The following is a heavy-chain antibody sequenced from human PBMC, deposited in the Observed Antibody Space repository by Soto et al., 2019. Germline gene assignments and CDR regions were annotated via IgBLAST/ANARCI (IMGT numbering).Heavy chain of an antibody. V-gene: IGHV1-46*01. CDR3: ARDPGLRIFDF. J-gene: IGHJ4*02. D-gene: IGHD5-12*01. CDR2: INPSGGGT. Sequence: QVPLVQSGAEVKEPGASVRISCQPSGYTFTSHYVHWVRKAHGQGLEWVGIINPSGGGTPFAQRLPDRVTMTRDTSTNTVFMELSSLRSDDKAIYYCARDPGLRIFDFWGQGTLVTVSS. CDR1: GYTFTSHY.